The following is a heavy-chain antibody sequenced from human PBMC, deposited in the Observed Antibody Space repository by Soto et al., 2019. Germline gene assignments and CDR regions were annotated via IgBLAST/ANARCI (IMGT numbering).Heavy chain of an antibody. Sequence: PSETLSLTCDVYGGSFSGYYWSWIRQRPGKGLEWIGEINHSGSTNYNPSLKSRVTISVDTSKNQFSLKLSSVTAADTAVYYCARGGDYDILTGYYNGRYFDYWGQGTLVTVSS. CDR1: GGSFSGYY. J-gene: IGHJ4*02. CDR2: INHSGST. V-gene: IGHV4-34*01. CDR3: ARGGDYDILTGYYNGRYFDY. D-gene: IGHD3-9*01.